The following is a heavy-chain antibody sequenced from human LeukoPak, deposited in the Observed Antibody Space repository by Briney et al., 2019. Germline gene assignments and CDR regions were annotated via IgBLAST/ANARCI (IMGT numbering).Heavy chain of an antibody. CDR3: ASGHGYCSSTSCLLFDY. CDR1: GGSFSGYY. D-gene: IGHD2-2*03. V-gene: IGHV4-34*01. CDR2: INHSGFT. J-gene: IGHJ4*02. Sequence: TSETLSLTCAVYGGSFSGYYWSWIRQPPGKGLEWIGKINHSGFTNYNPSLKSRVTISVDTSKNQFSLKLSSMTAADTAVYYCASGHGYCSSTSCLLFDYWGQGTLVTVSS.